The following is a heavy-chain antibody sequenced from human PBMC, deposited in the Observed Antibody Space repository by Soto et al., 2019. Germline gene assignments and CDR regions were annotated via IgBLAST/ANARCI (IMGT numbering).Heavy chain of an antibody. CDR3: ARPRRDSSGWYPWYFDY. CDR1: GYSFTSYW. J-gene: IGHJ4*02. V-gene: IGHV5-51*01. D-gene: IGHD6-19*01. Sequence: PGESLKISCKGSGYSFTSYWIGWVRQLPGKGLEWMGLIYPGDSDTRYSPSFQGQVTISADKSISTAYLQVSSLKASDTAMYYCARPRRDSSGWYPWYFDYWGQGTLVTVSS. CDR2: IYPGDSDT.